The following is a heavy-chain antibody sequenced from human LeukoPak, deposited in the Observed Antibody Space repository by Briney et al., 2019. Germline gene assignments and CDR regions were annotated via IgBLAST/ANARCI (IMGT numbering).Heavy chain of an antibody. CDR2: IYYSGST. D-gene: IGHD3-22*01. V-gene: IGHV4-30-4*01. J-gene: IGHJ4*02. Sequence: SETLSLTCTVSGGSISSGDYYWSWIRQPPGKGLEWIGYIYYSGSTYYNPSLKSRVTISVDTSKNQFSLKLSFVTAADTAVYYCASNYYDSSGYSYYFDYWGQGTLVTVSS. CDR1: GGSISSGDYY. CDR3: ASNYYDSSGYSYYFDY.